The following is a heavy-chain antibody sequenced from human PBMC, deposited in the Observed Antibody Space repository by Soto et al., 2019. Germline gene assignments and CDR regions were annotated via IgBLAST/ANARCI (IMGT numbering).Heavy chain of an antibody. J-gene: IGHJ3*02. Sequence: ASVKVSCKASGYTFTSYGISWVRQAPGQGLEWMGWISAYNGNTNYAQKLQGRVTMTTDTSTSTAYMELRSLRSDDTAVYYCAREFGVAVVVEGSGDAFDIWGQGTMVTVSS. V-gene: IGHV1-18*01. D-gene: IGHD6-19*01. CDR1: GYTFTSYG. CDR2: ISAYNGNT. CDR3: AREFGVAVVVEGSGDAFDI.